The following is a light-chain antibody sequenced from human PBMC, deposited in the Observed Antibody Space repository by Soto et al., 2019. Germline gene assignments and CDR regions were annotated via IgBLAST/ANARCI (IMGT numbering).Light chain of an antibody. CDR3: HQRSNWPPS. V-gene: IGKV3-11*01. CDR2: DAS. Sequence: EFVLTQSPATLSLSPGERATLSCRASQSVSSLLAWYQQKPGQAPRLLIYDASSRATGIPARFSGSGSGTDFTRTISSLEPEDSAVYYCHQRSNWPPSFGPGTTVDIK. J-gene: IGKJ3*01. CDR1: QSVSSL.